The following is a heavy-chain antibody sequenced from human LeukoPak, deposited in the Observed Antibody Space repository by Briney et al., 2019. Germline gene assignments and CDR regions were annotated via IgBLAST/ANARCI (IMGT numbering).Heavy chain of an antibody. J-gene: IGHJ5*02. CDR1: KVTFSDYA. CDR2: ISGSGGST. Sequence: GGSLRLSCAASKVTFSDYAMNWVRQAPGKGLEWVSGISGSGGSTYYADSVKGRFTISRDNSKNTLYLQMNSLRAEDTALYYCGKGTDIIPYHGIDPWGQGTQVTVSS. D-gene: IGHD2-21*02. V-gene: IGHV3-23*01. CDR3: GKGTDIIPYHGIDP.